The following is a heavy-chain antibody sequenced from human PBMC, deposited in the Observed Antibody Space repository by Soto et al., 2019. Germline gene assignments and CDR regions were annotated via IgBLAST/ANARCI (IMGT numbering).Heavy chain of an antibody. CDR1: GGSISSGDYS. Sequence: SETLSLTCTVSGGSISSGDYSWSWVRQSPGKGLEWIGHIYNSGITYYNPSLKSRVVISIDTSRNQFSLRLNSLTAADRAVYFCARGITVFGLVSRFWFDPWGQGTVVTVSS. V-gene: IGHV4-30-4*01. D-gene: IGHD3-3*01. CDR3: ARGITVFGLVSRFWFDP. J-gene: IGHJ5*02. CDR2: IYNSGIT.